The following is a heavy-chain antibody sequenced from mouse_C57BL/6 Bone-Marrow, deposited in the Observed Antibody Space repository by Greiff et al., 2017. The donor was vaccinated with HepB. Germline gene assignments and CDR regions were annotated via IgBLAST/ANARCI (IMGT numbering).Heavy chain of an antibody. CDR1: GYTFTSYW. J-gene: IGHJ1*03. CDR3: ARLRWLLPYWYFDV. V-gene: IGHV1-5*01. Sequence: EVQLQQSGTVLARPGASVKMSCKTSGYTFTSYWMHWVKQRPGQGLEWIGAIYPGNSDTSYNQKFKGKAKLTAVTSASTAYMQLSSLTSEDSAVYYCARLRWLLPYWYFDVWGTGTTVTVSS. CDR2: IYPGNSDT. D-gene: IGHD2-3*01.